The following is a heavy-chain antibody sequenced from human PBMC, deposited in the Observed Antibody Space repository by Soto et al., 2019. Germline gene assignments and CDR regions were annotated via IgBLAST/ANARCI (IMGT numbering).Heavy chain of an antibody. V-gene: IGHV3-33*01. CDR3: ARDGGLLWFGELTYSGMDV. D-gene: IGHD3-10*01. CDR1: GFTFSSYG. J-gene: IGHJ6*02. CDR2: IWYDGSNK. Sequence: QVQLVESGGGVVQPGRSLRLSCAASGFTFSSYGMHWVRQAPGKGLEWVAVIWYDGSNKYYADSVKGRFTISRDNSKNTLHLQMNSLRAEDTAVYYCARDGGLLWFGELTYSGMDVWGQGTTVTVSS.